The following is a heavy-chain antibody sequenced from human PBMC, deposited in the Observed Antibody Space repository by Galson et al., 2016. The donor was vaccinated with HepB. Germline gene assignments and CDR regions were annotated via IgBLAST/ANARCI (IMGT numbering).Heavy chain of an antibody. CDR2: IRPKAKSYAT. J-gene: IGHJ4*02. Sequence: SLRLSCAASGFTFSDSAIHWVRQASGKGLECVGYIRPKAKSYATAYGASVKGRFTISRDDPQNTAFLQMNSLQTDDTAIYYCTRHLEFDKTQCWGQGTLVTVSS. D-gene: IGHD3-10*01. CDR3: TRHLEFDKTQC. CDR1: GFTFSDSA. V-gene: IGHV3-73*01.